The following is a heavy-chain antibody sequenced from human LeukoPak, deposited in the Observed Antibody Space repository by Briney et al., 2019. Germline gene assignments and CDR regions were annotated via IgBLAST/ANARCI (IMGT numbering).Heavy chain of an antibody. CDR1: GAPVRYSLFY. V-gene: IGHV4-39*01. J-gene: IGHJ4*02. D-gene: IGHD3-9*01. CDR3: ARLTKGRYFDYIFAF. Sequence: SETLSLTCTVSGAPVRYSLFYLGWVRQPPGKGLEWVANVYYTGSTYYNPSLKSRVTMSVDTSKNQFSLKMTSVTAADTAIYYCARLTKGRYFDYIFAFWGQGILVTVSS. CDR2: VYYTGST.